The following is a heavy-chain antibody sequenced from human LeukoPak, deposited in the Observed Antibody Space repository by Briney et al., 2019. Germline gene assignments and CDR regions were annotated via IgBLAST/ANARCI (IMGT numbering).Heavy chain of an antibody. V-gene: IGHV3-33*01. Sequence: PGGSLRLSCAASGFTFSSYGMHWVRQAPGKGLEWVAVIWYDGSNKYHADSVKGRFTISRDNSKNTLYLQMNSLRAEDTAVYYCARDGGYYDSSGYYYTVGYYFDYWGQGTLVTVSS. CDR3: ARDGGYYDSSGYYYTVGYYFDY. CDR2: IWYDGSNK. D-gene: IGHD3-22*01. J-gene: IGHJ4*02. CDR1: GFTFSSYG.